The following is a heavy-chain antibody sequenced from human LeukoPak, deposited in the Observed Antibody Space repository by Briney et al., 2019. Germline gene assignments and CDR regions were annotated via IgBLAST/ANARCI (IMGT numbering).Heavy chain of an antibody. Sequence: ETLSLTCAVYGGSFSGYYWSWIRQPPGKGLEWIGEINHSGSTNYNPSLKSRVTISVDTSKNQFSLKLSSVTAADTAVYYCASWYCSSTSCHPPDYWGQGTLVTVSS. CDR3: ASWYCSSTSCHPPDY. CDR2: INHSGST. V-gene: IGHV4-34*01. CDR1: GGSFSGYY. D-gene: IGHD2-2*01. J-gene: IGHJ4*02.